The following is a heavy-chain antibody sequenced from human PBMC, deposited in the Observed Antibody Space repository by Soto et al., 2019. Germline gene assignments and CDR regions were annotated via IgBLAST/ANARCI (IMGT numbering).Heavy chain of an antibody. CDR1: GGSISSGDYY. J-gene: IGHJ5*02. V-gene: IGHV4-30-4*01. Sequence: QVQLQESGPGLVKPSQTLSLTCTVSGGSISSGDYYWSWIRQPPGKGLEWIRYIYYSGSTYYNPPLKSRVTISVDTSKNHFSLKLSSVTAADTAVYYCARQHGYSGLSRFDPWGQGTLVTVSS. CDR2: IYYSGST. D-gene: IGHD5-12*01. CDR3: ARQHGYSGLSRFDP.